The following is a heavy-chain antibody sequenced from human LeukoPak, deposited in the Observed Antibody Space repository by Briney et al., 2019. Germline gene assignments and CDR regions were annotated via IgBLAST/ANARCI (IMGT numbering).Heavy chain of an antibody. CDR1: GFTFDDYA. CDR2: ISVDGGST. J-gene: IGHJ4*02. Sequence: PGGSLRLSCAASGFTFDDYAMHWVRHAPGKGLEWVSLISVDGGSTYYADSVKGRFTISRDNSKNSLYLQMNSLRTEDTALYYCAKVRAPSSGYISFDYWGQGTLVTVSS. D-gene: IGHD3-22*01. CDR3: AKVRAPSSGYISFDY. V-gene: IGHV3-43*02.